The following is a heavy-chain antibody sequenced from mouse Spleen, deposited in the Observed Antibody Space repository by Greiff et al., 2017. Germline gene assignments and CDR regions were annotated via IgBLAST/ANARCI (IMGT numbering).Heavy chain of an antibody. D-gene: IGHD1-1*01. J-gene: IGHJ2*01. V-gene: IGHV1-39*01. Sequence: EVKLMESGPELVKPGASVKISCKASGYSFTDYNMNWVKQSNGKSLEWIGVINPNYGTTSYNQKFKGKATLTVDQSSSTAYMQLNSLTSEDSAVYYCARGPCITTVVATDFDYWGQGTTLTVSS. CDR2: INPNYGTT. CDR1: GYSFTDYN. CDR3: ARGPCITTVVATDFDY.